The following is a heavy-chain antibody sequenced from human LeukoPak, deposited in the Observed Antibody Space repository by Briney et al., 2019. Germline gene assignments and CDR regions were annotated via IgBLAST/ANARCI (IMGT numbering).Heavy chain of an antibody. V-gene: IGHV3-23*01. CDR2: ISDSGGGT. D-gene: IGHD3-22*01. CDR3: AKRGVVIRVILVGFHKEAYYFDS. Sequence: GGSLRLSCAVSGITLSSYGMSWVRQAPGKGPEWVAGISDSGGGTNYADSVKGRFTISRDNPKNTLYLQMNSLRVEDTAVYFCAKRGVVIRVILVGFHKEAYYFDSWGQGALVTVSS. CDR1: GITLSSYG. J-gene: IGHJ4*02.